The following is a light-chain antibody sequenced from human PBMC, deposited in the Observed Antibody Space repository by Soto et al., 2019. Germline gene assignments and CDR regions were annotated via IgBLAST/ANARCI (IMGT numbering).Light chain of an antibody. V-gene: IGKV3-20*01. J-gene: IGKJ4*01. CDR1: QSINSN. Sequence: EIVMTQSPATLSLSPGERATLSCRASQSINSNLAWYQQKPGQAPRLFMFRASSRATGIPDRFSGSGSGADFTLTISRLEPGDFAVYFCQQYGRIPLTFGGGSRVEIK. CDR3: QQYGRIPLT. CDR2: RAS.